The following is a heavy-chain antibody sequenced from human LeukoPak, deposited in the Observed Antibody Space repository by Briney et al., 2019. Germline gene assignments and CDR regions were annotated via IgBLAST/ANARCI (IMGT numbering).Heavy chain of an antibody. CDR2: IYHSGST. D-gene: IGHD3-10*01. J-gene: IGHJ6*03. CDR1: GYSISSGYY. V-gene: IGHV4-38-2*02. Sequence: PSETLSLTCTVSGYSISSGYYWGWIRQPPGKGLEWIGSIYHSGSTNYNPSLKSRVTISVHTSKNQFSLKLSSVTAADTAVYYCARLTKNDSGSYRFGKKKRGYMDVWGKGTTVTISS. CDR3: ARLTKNDSGSYRFGKKKRGYMDV.